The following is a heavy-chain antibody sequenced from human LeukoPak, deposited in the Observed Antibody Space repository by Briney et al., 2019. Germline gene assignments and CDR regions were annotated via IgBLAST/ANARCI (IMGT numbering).Heavy chain of an antibody. CDR2: INPNSGGT. Sequence: ASVKVSCKASGYTFTGYYMHWVRQAPGQGLEWMGWINPNSGGTNYAQKLQGRVTMTRDTSISTAYMELSRLRSDDTAVYYCAREGSSGWYDLDYWAREPWSPSPQ. CDR3: AREGSSGWYDLDY. J-gene: IGHJ4*02. D-gene: IGHD6-19*01. V-gene: IGHV1-2*02. CDR1: GYTFTGYY.